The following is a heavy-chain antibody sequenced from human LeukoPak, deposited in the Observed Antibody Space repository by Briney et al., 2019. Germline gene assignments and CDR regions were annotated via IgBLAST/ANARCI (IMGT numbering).Heavy chain of an antibody. J-gene: IGHJ4*02. CDR1: GGSISSYY. D-gene: IGHD1-26*01. CDR2: IYYSGST. V-gene: IGHV4-59*01. Sequence: SETLSLTCTVSGGSISSYYWIWIRQPPGKGLEWIGYIYYSGSTNYNPSLKSRVTISVDTSKNQFSLKLCSVTAADTAVYYCARDLGGSYSGSFDYWGQGTLVTVSS. CDR3: ARDLGGSYSGSFDY.